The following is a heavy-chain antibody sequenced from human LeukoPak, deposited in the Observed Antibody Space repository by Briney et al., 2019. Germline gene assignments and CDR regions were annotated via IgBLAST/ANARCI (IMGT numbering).Heavy chain of an antibody. V-gene: IGHV3-48*03. CDR1: GFTFSSYE. D-gene: IGHD2-8*01. CDR2: ISSSGSTI. CDR3: ANGYCTNGVCYPYYYYYMDV. Sequence: GGSLRLSCAASGFTFSSYEMNWVRQAPGKGLEWVSYISSSGSTIYYADSVKGRFTISRDNSKNTLYLQMNSLRAEDTAVYYCANGYCTNGVCYPYYYYYMDVWGKGTTVTVSS. J-gene: IGHJ6*03.